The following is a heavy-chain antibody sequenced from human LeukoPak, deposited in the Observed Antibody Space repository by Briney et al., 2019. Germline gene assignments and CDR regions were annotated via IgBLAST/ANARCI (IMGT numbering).Heavy chain of an antibody. J-gene: IGHJ4*02. Sequence: SETLSLTCTVSGGSISSGDYYWSCIRQPPGKGLECIGYIYYSGSTYYNPSLKSRVTISVDTSKNQFSLKLSSVTAADTAVYYCARETVTTNFDYWGQGTLVTVSS. V-gene: IGHV4-30-4*08. D-gene: IGHD4-17*01. CDR3: ARETVTTNFDY. CDR2: IYYSGST. CDR1: GGSISSGDYY.